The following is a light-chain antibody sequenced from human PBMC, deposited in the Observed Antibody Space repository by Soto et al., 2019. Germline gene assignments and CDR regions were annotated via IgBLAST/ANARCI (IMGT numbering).Light chain of an antibody. CDR2: EAS. CDR3: QQYNSYSWT. V-gene: IGKV1-5*03. J-gene: IGKJ1*01. CDR1: QSISGW. Sequence: IQISQSPSTLSASVGGTVTITCRASQSISGWLAWYQQRPGVAPRLLIYEASSLESGVPSRFGGSGSGTEFTLTISSLQPDDFAIYYCQQYNSYSWTFGQGTKV.